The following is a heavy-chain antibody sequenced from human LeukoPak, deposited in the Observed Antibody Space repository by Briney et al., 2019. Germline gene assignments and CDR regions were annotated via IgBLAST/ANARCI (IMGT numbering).Heavy chain of an antibody. CDR3: ARQYYDFWSGYGEGNWFDP. D-gene: IGHD3-3*01. CDR1: GYSFTNYW. CDR2: IYPGDSDT. V-gene: IGHV5-51*01. J-gene: IGHJ5*02. Sequence: GESLKISCKGSGYSFTNYWIGWVRQMPGKGLEWMGIIYPGDSDTRYSPSFQGQVTISADKSISTAYLQWSSLKASDTAMYYCARQYYDFWSGYGEGNWFDPWGQGTLVTVSS.